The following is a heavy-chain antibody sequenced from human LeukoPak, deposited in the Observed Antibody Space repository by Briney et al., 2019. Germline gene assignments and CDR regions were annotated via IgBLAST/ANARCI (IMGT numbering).Heavy chain of an antibody. CDR3: ARDSSGWYSVWRY. V-gene: IGHV3-21*04. Sequence: GGSLRLSCAVSGLRFSSYNMNWVRQAPGKGLEWVSAISSGSGYMYYADSVKGRFTISRDNSKNTLYLQMNSLRAEDTAVYYCARDSSGWYSVWRYWGQGTLVTVSS. CDR2: ISSGSGYM. CDR1: GLRFSSYN. J-gene: IGHJ4*02. D-gene: IGHD6-19*01.